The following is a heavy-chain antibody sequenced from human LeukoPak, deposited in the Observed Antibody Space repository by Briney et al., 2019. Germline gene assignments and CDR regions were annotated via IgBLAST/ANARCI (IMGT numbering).Heavy chain of an antibody. J-gene: IGHJ3*02. D-gene: IGHD3-3*02. CDR3: ARGSIDAYDI. V-gene: IGHV3-48*03. CDR2: ISSGGRSI. Sequence: GSLRLSCAVSGFTFSSYEMNWVRQAPGKGLEWVAYISSGGRSIYYADSVKGRFTFSRDNAKNSVSLQMNSLRAEDTAVYYCARGSIDAYDIWGQGTMVTVSS. CDR1: GFTFSSYE.